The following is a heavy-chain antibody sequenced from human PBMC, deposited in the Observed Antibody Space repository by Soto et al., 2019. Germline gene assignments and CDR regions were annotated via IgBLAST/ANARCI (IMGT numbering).Heavy chain of an antibody. Sequence: EVQLLESGGGLVQPGGSLRLSCAASGFTFSDYAMRWVRQAPGKGLEWVSTISGNGRTIYYADSVKGRFTISRDNSKNTVSLEINSLTADDTAIYYCARSGVSGSLNYFFDYWGQGSLVAVSS. CDR2: ISGNGRTI. CDR3: ARSGVSGSLNYFFDY. D-gene: IGHD3-16*01. CDR1: GFTFSDYA. J-gene: IGHJ4*02. V-gene: IGHV3-23*01.